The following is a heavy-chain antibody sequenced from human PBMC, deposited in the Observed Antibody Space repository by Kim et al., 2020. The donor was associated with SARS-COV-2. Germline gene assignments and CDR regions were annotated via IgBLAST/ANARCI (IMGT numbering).Heavy chain of an antibody. J-gene: IGHJ4*02. V-gene: IGHV3-23*01. CDR1: GFTFSSYA. CDR2: ISGSGGST. CDR3: AKDDDYVWGSYPPEGY. Sequence: GGSLRLSCAASGFTFSSYAMSWVRQAPGKGLEWVSAISGSGGSTYYADSVKGRFTISRDNSKNTLYLQMNSLRAEDTAVYYCAKDDDYVWGSYPPEGYWGQGTLVTVSS. D-gene: IGHD3-16*02.